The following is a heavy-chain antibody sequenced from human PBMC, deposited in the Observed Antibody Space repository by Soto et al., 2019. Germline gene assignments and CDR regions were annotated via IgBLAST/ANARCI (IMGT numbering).Heavy chain of an antibody. CDR1: GFTFSSYD. Sequence: EVQLVESGGGLVQPGGSLRLSCAASGFTFSSYDMHWVRQATGKGLEWVSAIGTAGDTYYPGSVKGRFTISRENAKNSLYFQMNSRRAGDPAVYYCARGGGVAGTLNYWGQGTLVTVSS. J-gene: IGHJ4*02. CDR2: IGTAGDT. V-gene: IGHV3-13*01. D-gene: IGHD6-19*01. CDR3: ARGGGVAGTLNY.